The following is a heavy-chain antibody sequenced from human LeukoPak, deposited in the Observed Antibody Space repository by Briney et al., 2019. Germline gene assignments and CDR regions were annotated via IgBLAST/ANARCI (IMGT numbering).Heavy chain of an antibody. CDR2: FDPEDGET. V-gene: IGHV1-24*01. J-gene: IGHJ4*02. CDR1: GYTLTELS. D-gene: IGHD3-22*01. CDR3: ATGVRRYDSSGYYGFFDY. Sequence: ASVKVSCKVSGYTLTELSMHWVRQAPGKGLEWMGGFDPEDGETIYAQKFQGRVTMTEDTSTDTAYMELSSLRSKDTAVYYCATGVRRYDSSGYYGFFDYWGQGTLVTVSS.